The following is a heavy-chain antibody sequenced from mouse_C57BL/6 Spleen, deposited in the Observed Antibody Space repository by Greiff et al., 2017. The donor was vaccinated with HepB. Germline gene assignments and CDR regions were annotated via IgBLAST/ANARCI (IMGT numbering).Heavy chain of an antibody. CDR3: ARKQLIYYGNYVYAMDY. CDR2: INPSTGGT. Sequence: VQLKESGPELVKPGASVKISCKASGYSFTGYYMNWVKQSPEKSLEWIGEINPSTGGTTYNQKFKAKATLTVDKSSSTAYMQLKSLTSEDSAVYYCARKQLIYYGNYVYAMDYWGQGTSVTVSS. CDR1: GYSFTGYY. D-gene: IGHD2-1*01. J-gene: IGHJ4*01. V-gene: IGHV1-42*01.